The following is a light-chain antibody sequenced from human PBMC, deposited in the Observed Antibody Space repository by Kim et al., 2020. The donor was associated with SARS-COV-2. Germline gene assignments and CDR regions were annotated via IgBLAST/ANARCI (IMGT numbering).Light chain of an antibody. J-gene: IGKJ1*01. V-gene: IGKV1-5*03. CDR2: KAS. Sequence: ASVGDTFTNTCRDSHSIGNRLAWYQQKPGKAPKVLIYKASSLESGVPSRFSGSGSGTEFTLTISSLQPDDLATYHCQQYNDYFRTFGQGTKVDIK. CDR1: HSIGNR. CDR3: QQYNDYFRT.